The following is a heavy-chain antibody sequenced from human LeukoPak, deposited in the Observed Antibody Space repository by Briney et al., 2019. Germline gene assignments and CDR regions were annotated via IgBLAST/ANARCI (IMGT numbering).Heavy chain of an antibody. CDR3: AREALGGSYGDYAWFDP. J-gene: IGHJ5*02. V-gene: IGHV1-18*01. CDR2: ISAYNGNT. D-gene: IGHD4-17*01. Sequence: GASVKVSCKASGYTFTSYGISWVRQAPGQGLEWMGWISAYNGNTNYAQKLQGRVTMTTDTSTSTAYMELRSLRSDDTAVYYCAREALGGSYGDYAWFDPWGQGTLVTVSS. CDR1: GYTFTSYG.